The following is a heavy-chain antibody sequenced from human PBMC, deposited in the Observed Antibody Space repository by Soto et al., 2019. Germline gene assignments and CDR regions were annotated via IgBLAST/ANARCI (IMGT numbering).Heavy chain of an antibody. D-gene: IGHD4-17*01. CDR1: GGTFSSYA. Sequence: SVKVSCKASGGTFSSYAISWVRQAAGQGLEWMGGIIPIFGTANYAQKFQGRVTITADESTSTAYMELSSLRSEDTAVYYCARDDYGQNYYYYGMDVWGQGTTVTVSS. V-gene: IGHV1-69*13. CDR3: ARDDYGQNYYYYGMDV. CDR2: IIPIFGTA. J-gene: IGHJ6*02.